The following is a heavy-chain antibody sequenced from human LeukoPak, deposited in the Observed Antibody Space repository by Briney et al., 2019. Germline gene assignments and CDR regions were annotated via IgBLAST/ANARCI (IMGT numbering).Heavy chain of an antibody. CDR3: VRDWFFYFDY. CDR1: GFAFSTYS. J-gene: IGHJ4*02. CDR2: ITSSSSTI. Sequence: GGSLRLSCAASGFAFSTYSMNWVRQTPGKGLEWVSYITSSSSTISYADSVKGRFTISRDNAKNSLYPQMNSLRDEDTAVYYCVRDWFFYFDYWGQGILVTVSS. D-gene: IGHD3-10*01. V-gene: IGHV3-48*02.